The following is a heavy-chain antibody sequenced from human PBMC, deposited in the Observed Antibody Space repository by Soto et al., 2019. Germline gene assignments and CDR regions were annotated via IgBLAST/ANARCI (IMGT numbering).Heavy chain of an antibody. Sequence: GSLRLYCAASVFKCSNYAMSWVRQAPGKGLEWVSLISATGGGTYYADSVKGRFTISRDNSHNTLYLQVHSLTAEDTAVYYCAKDRRAGGNSAFYFDFWGQGAQVTVSS. CDR3: AKDRRAGGNSAFYFDF. D-gene: IGHD3-16*01. V-gene: IGHV3-23*01. CDR2: ISATGGGT. CDR1: VFKCSNYA. J-gene: IGHJ4*02.